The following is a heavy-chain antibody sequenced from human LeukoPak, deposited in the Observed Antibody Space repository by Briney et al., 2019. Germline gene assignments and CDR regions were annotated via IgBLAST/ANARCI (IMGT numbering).Heavy chain of an antibody. Sequence: PGGSLRLSCAASGFSFNSDWMDRVRQAPGKGLEWVANIKHDESEKNYLDSVKGRFTISRDNAQNSLYLQMNGLRVEDTAVYYYTRRLDDWGQGTLVTVSS. CDR3: TRRLDD. D-gene: IGHD3-16*01. CDR1: GFSFNSDW. CDR2: IKHDESEK. J-gene: IGHJ4*02. V-gene: IGHV3-7*03.